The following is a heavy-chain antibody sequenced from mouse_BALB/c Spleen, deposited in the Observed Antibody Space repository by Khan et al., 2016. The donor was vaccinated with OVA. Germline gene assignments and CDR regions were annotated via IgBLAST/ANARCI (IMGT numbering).Heavy chain of an antibody. J-gene: IGHJ1*01. CDR1: GFTFSNCG. CDR2: ISSGSNTI. Sequence: EVQVVESGGGLVQPGGSRKLSCAASGFTFSNCGMHWVRQAPEKGLEWVAYISSGSNTIHYADTVKGRITISRDNPKNTLFLQMTSLRSEDTAMYYCVSGVYCHWYFDVWGAGTTVTVSS. CDR3: VSGVYCHWYFDV. V-gene: IGHV5-17*02. D-gene: IGHD1-1*01.